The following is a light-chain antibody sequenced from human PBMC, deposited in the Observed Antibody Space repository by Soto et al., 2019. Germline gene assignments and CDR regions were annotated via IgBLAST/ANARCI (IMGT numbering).Light chain of an antibody. Sequence: QSVLTQPPSVSGTPGQGVTISCSGGSSNIATNYVYWYQLLPGTAPNLVIFSNTIRPPRVPDRFSGSKSGASASLVISGLRSEDDADYFCASWDDTLFGWVFGGGTKVTVL. CDR1: SSNIATNY. V-gene: IGLV1-47*02. CDR3: ASWDDTLFGWV. J-gene: IGLJ3*02. CDR2: SNT.